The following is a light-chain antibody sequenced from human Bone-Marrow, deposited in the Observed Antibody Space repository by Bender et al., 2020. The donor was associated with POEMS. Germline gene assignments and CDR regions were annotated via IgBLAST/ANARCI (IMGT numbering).Light chain of an antibody. CDR3: ATWDDSLSGWV. CDR2: TNN. Sequence: QSVLTQPHSVSGTPGQRVTISCSGSSSNIETNNVHWYQQLPGTAPKLLIYTNNRRPSGVPDRFSGSKSGTSAFLAISGLRSEDEAHYYCATWDDSLSGWVFGGGTKVTVL. V-gene: IGLV1-47*01. J-gene: IGLJ3*02. CDR1: SSNIETNN.